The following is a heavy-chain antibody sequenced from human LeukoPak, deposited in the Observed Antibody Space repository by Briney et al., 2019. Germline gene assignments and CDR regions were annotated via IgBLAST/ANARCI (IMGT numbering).Heavy chain of an antibody. D-gene: IGHD6-6*01. Sequence: GGSLRLSCAASGFTFSSYAMSWVRQAPGKGLEWVSAISGSGGSTYYADSVKGRFTISRDNAKNSLYLQMNSLRAEDTAVYYCARVGPYSSSSGAFDIWGQGTMVTVSS. J-gene: IGHJ3*02. V-gene: IGHV3-23*01. CDR2: ISGSGGST. CDR1: GFTFSSYA. CDR3: ARVGPYSSSSGAFDI.